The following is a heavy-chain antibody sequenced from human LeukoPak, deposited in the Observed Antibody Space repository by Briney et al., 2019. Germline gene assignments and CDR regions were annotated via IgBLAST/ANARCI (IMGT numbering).Heavy chain of an antibody. Sequence: PSETLSLTCTVSGGSFSTYYWSWIRQPPGQGLEWIGYIYYSGSTNYNPSLQSRVTISVDTSKNHFSLKLSSVTAADTAVYYCARDPYDSSAQGFDYWGQGTLVTVSS. V-gene: IGHV4-59*12. CDR3: ARDPYDSSAQGFDY. CDR2: IYYSGST. D-gene: IGHD3-22*01. CDR1: GGSFSTYY. J-gene: IGHJ4*02.